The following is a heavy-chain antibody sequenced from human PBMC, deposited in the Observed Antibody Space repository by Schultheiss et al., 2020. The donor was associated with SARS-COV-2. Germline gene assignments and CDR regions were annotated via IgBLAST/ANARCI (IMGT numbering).Heavy chain of an antibody. CDR2: IFTSGST. Sequence: SETLSLTCTVSGGSISSYYWSWIRQPPGKGLEWIGRIFTSGSTNYNPSLKSRVTISVDKSKNQFSLKLSSVTAADTAVYYCARDTNAYYDFWSGKYSGMDVWGRGTTVTVSS. D-gene: IGHD3-3*01. J-gene: IGHJ6*02. V-gene: IGHV4-4*07. CDR3: ARDTNAYYDFWSGKYSGMDV. CDR1: GGSISSYY.